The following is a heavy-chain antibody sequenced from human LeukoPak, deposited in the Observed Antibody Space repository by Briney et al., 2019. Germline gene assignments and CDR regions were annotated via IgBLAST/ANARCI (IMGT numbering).Heavy chain of an antibody. CDR2: ISGSGGST. CDR1: GFTLSSYA. CDR3: AKDKSDGYNSGLYSF. Sequence: TGGSLRLSCAASGFTLSSYAMNWVRQAPGKGPKWVSAISGSGGSTYYADSVKGRFTISRDNSKNTLYLQMNSVRAEDTAVHYFAKDKSDGYNSGLYSFWGRGTGVSV. V-gene: IGHV3-23*01. J-gene: IGHJ4*02. D-gene: IGHD5-24*01.